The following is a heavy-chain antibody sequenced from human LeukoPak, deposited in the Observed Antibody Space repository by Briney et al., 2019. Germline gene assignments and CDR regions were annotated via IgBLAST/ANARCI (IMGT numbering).Heavy chain of an antibody. V-gene: IGHV1-8*01. J-gene: IGHJ4*02. CDR2: MNPNSGNA. CDR1: GYTFTSYD. D-gene: IGHD3-22*01. Sequence: ASVKVSCKTSGYTFTSYDINWVRQATGQGLEWMGWMNPNSGNAGYAQKFQGRVTMTRNIFISTAYMELSSLRSEDTAVYYCAIVEYISGYSHVYWGQGTLVTVSS. CDR3: AIVEYISGYSHVY.